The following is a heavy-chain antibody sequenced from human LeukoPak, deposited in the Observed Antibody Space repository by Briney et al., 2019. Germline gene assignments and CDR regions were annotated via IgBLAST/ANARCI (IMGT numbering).Heavy chain of an antibody. CDR2: IYYSGST. V-gene: IGHV4-59*01. CDR1: GGSISSYY. Sequence: PSETLSLTCTVSGGSISSYYWSWIRQPPGKGLEWIGYIYYSGSTNYNPSLKSRVTISVDTSKNQFSLKLSSVTAADTAVYYCARSLVAAAGANWFDPWGQGTLVTVSS. J-gene: IGHJ5*02. D-gene: IGHD6-13*01. CDR3: ARSLVAAAGANWFDP.